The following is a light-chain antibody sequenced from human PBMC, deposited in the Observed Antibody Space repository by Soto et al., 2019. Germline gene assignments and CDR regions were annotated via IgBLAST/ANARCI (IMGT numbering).Light chain of an antibody. V-gene: IGLV2-14*01. CDR3: TSYTSVTIVV. J-gene: IGLJ2*01. Sequence: QSVLTQPASVSGSPGQSITISCTGTSSDVGGYNSVSWYQQHPGKAPKLLIFGVTNRPSGVSDRFSGSKSGNTASLTISALQAEDEADYYCTSYTSVTIVVFGGGTKLTVL. CDR2: GVT. CDR1: SSDVGGYNS.